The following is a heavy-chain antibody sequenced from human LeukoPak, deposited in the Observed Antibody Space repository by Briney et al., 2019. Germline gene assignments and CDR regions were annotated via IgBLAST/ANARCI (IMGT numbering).Heavy chain of an antibody. V-gene: IGHV4-34*01. D-gene: IGHD3-16*02. CDR1: GGSFSGYY. J-gene: IGHJ4*02. CDR3: ARVLLDYDYVWGSYRYGAGYFDY. Sequence: SETLSLTCAVYGGSFSGYYWSWIRQPPGKGLEWIGEINHSGSTNYNPSLKSRVTISVDTSKNQFSLKLSSVTAADTAVYYCARVLLDYDYVWGSYRYGAGYFDYWGQGTLVTVSS. CDR2: INHSGST.